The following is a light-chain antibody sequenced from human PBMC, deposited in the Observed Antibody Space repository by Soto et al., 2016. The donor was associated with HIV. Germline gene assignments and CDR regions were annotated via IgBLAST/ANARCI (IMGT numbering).Light chain of an antibody. CDR2: DDT. V-gene: IGLV3-21*01. CDR1: NIGSES. J-gene: IGLJ3*02. Sequence: SYVLTQPPSVSVAPGETARIPCGGSNIGSESVHWYQKKPGQAPVLVVFDDTDRPSGIPERFSGSNSGNTATLTITRVEAGDEADYYCQVWDSSSDHPVFGGGTKLTVL. CDR3: QVWDSSSDHPV.